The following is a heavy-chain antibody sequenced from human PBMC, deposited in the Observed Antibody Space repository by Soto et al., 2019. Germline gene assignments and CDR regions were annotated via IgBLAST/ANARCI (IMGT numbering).Heavy chain of an antibody. D-gene: IGHD2-15*01. CDR2: INAGNGNT. CDR3: ARDDGEGYCSGGSCYSASWFDP. Sequence: ASVKVSCKASGYTFTSYAMHWVRQAPGQRLEWMGWINAGNGNTKYSQKFQGRVTITRDTSASTAYMELSSLRSEDTAVYYCARDDGEGYCSGGSCYSASWFDPWGQGTLVTVSS. V-gene: IGHV1-3*01. CDR1: GYTFTSYA. J-gene: IGHJ5*02.